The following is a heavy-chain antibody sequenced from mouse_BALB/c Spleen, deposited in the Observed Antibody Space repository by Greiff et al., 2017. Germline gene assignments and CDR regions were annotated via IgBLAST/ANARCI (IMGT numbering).Heavy chain of an antibody. CDR2: INPYYGST. Sequence: EVQLQQTGPELVKPGASVKISCKASGYSFTDYIMLWVKQSHGKSLEWIGNINPYYGSTSYNLKFKGKATLTVDKSSSTAYMQLNSLTSEDSAVYYCAQYRYDAYYYAMDYWGQGTSVTVSS. D-gene: IGHD2-14*01. CDR1: GYSFTDYI. CDR3: AQYRYDAYYYAMDY. V-gene: IGHV1-39*01. J-gene: IGHJ4*01.